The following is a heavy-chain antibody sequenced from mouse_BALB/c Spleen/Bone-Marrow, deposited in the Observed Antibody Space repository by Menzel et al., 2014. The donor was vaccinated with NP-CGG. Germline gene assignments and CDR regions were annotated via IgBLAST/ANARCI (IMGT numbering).Heavy chain of an antibody. CDR2: INNNDGNT. D-gene: IGHD1-1*01. J-gene: IGHJ2*01. CDR3: ARDNYGSRFDY. V-gene: IGHV5-6-3*01. Sequence: EVMLVESGGGLVQPGGSLKLSCAASGFTFSSYGMSWVRQTPDKRLELVATINNNDGNTYYPDSVKGRFTISRDNAKNTLYLQMSSLKSEDTAMYYCARDNYGSRFDYGGQGTTLTVSS. CDR1: GFTFSSYG.